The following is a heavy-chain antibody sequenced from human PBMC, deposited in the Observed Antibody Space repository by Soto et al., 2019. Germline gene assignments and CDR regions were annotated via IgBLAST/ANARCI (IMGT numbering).Heavy chain of an antibody. CDR1: GGTFSSYA. Sequence: VKVSCKASGGTFSSYAISWVRQAPGQGLEWMGGIIPIFGTANYAQKFQGRVTITADESTSTAYMELSSLRSEDTAVYYCAREGYCSSTSCYSGWFDPWGQGTLVTVSS. CDR2: IIPIFGTA. D-gene: IGHD2-2*01. CDR3: AREGYCSSTSCYSGWFDP. J-gene: IGHJ5*02. V-gene: IGHV1-69*13.